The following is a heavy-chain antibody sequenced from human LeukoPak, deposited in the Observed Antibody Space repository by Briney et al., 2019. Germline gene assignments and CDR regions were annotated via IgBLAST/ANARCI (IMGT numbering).Heavy chain of an antibody. V-gene: IGHV3-21*01. J-gene: IGHJ4*02. Sequence: GGSLRLSCSASGFTFSDYDMNWVRQAPGKGLEWVSSISYLSTHVYYGDSVKGRFSISRDNAKNSLYLQMNSLGAEDTAIYYCGRAFPPLRASSAGDLWGQGILVTVSS. CDR2: ISYLSTHV. CDR1: GFTFSDYD. CDR3: GRAFPPLRASSAGDL. D-gene: IGHD3-16*01.